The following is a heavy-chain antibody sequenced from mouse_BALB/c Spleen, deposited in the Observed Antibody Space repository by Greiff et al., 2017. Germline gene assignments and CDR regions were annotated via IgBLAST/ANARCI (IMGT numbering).Heavy chain of an antibody. J-gene: IGHJ3*01. CDR1: GFTFNTYA. CDR3: VRDDPFAY. CDR2: IRSKSNNYAT. V-gene: IGHV10-1*02. Sequence: EVQLVESGGGLVQPKGSLKLSCAASGFTFNTYAMNWVRQAPGKGLEWVARIRSKSNNYATYYADSVKDRFTISRDDSQSMLYLQMNNLKTEDTAMYYCVRDDPFAYWGQGTLVTVSA.